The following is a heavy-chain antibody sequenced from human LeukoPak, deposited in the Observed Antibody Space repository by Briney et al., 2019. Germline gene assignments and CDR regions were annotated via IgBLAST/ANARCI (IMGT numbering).Heavy chain of an antibody. J-gene: IGHJ4*02. V-gene: IGHV1-18*01. D-gene: IGHD1-7*01. CDR1: GYAFTRHY. Sequence: ASVKVSCKASGYAFTRHYMHWVRQAPGQGLEWMGWISAYNGNTNYAQKLQGRVTMATDTSTSTAYMELRSLRSDDTPVYYCARHGNWNYGSYWGQGTLVTVSS. CDR3: ARHGNWNYGSY. CDR2: ISAYNGNT.